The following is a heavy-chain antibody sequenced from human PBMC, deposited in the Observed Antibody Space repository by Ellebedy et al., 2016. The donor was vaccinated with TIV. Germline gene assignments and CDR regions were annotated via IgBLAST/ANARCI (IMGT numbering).Heavy chain of an antibody. Sequence: GESLKISCAASGFTFSPYSMNWVRQAPGKGLEWVSYISGSSLTKFYADSVKGRFTISRDNAESSLYLQMDSLRADDTAVYYCATDGSYGDYLSPAHAFEMWGQGTMVIVSS. CDR2: ISGSSLTK. CDR3: ATDGSYGDYLSPAHAFEM. CDR1: GFTFSPYS. D-gene: IGHD4-17*01. V-gene: IGHV3-48*04. J-gene: IGHJ3*02.